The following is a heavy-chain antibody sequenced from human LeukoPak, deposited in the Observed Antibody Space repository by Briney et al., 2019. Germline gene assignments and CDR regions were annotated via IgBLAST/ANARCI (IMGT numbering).Heavy chain of an antibody. CDR3: ARDSVVVAAREDYCYYYMDV. CDR1: GGTFSSYA. CDR2: IIPIFGTA. D-gene: IGHD2-15*01. Sequence: SVKVSCKASGGTFSSYAISWVRQAPGQGLEWMGRIIPIFGTANYAQKFQGRVTITTDESTSTAYMELSSLRSEDTAVYYCARDSVVVAAREDYCYYYMDVWGKGTTVTVSS. V-gene: IGHV1-69*05. J-gene: IGHJ6*03.